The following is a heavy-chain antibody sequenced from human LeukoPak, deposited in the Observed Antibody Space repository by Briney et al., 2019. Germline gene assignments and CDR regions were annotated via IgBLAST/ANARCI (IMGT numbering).Heavy chain of an antibody. Sequence: KPSETLSLTCTVSGGSISSSSYYWGWIRQPPGKGLEWIGSIYYSGSTYYNPSLKSRVTISVDTSKNQFSLKLSSVTAADTAVYYCARRGGYIKIAFDYWGQGTLVTVSS. CDR3: ARRGGYIKIAFDY. V-gene: IGHV4-39*01. CDR2: IYYSGST. J-gene: IGHJ4*02. CDR1: GGSISSSSYY. D-gene: IGHD5-12*01.